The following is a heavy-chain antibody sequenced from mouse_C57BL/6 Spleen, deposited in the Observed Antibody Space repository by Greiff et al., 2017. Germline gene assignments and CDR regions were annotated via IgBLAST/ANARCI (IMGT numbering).Heavy chain of an antibody. D-gene: IGHD2-5*01. V-gene: IGHV1-19*01. CDR2: INPYNGGT. CDR3: ASYSNPAWFAY. CDR1: GYTFTDYY. Sequence: EVQLQQSGPVLVKPGASVKMSCKASGYTFTDYYMNWVKQSHGKSLEWIGVINPYNGGTSYNQKFKGKATLTVDKSSSTAYMELNSLTSEDSAVYYCASYSNPAWFAYWGQGTLVTVSA. J-gene: IGHJ3*01.